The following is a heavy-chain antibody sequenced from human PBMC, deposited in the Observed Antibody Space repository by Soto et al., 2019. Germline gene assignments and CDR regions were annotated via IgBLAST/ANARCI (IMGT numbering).Heavy chain of an antibody. CDR2: ISSGGGST. D-gene: IGHD3-10*01. CDR3: AEAWFGNPHYDSDY. V-gene: IGHV3-23*01. Sequence: EVQLLESGGGLVQPGGSLRLSCAASGFTFSSYAMNWVRQAPGKGLEWVSTISSGGGSTYYADPVKGRFTTPRDISMRSKYLKVSSQRGGLTAAYYCAEAWFGNPHYDSDYGGQGTLVPVCS. CDR1: GFTFSSYA. J-gene: IGHJ4*02.